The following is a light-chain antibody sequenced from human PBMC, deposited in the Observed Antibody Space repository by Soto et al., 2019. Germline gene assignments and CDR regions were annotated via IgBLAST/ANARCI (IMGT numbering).Light chain of an antibody. V-gene: IGKV1-9*01. CDR3: QQLSTYPST. J-gene: IGKJ4*01. CDR2: AAS. CDR1: QGIGSY. Sequence: IQLTQSPSSLSASLGDRVTITCRASQGIGSYLAWYQQKPGEAPKLLIFAASTLQSGVPSRFSGSGSGTDFTLTISSLQAEDFATYYCQQLSTYPSTFGGLTKV.